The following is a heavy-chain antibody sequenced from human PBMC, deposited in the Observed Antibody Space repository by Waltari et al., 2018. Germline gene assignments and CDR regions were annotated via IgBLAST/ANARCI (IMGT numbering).Heavy chain of an antibody. CDR1: GDSINSVDYY. D-gene: IGHD3-16*01. CDR3: ARVWVDLFWYFDL. J-gene: IGHJ2*01. Sequence: QVQLHESGPGLVKASETLSLTCTVSGDSINSVDYYWRWIRQPPGKGLEWIGNVYKTGSTSYSPSLKSRLTISAASSKNEFSLNLTSVTAADTAVYYCARVWVDLFWYFDLWGRGTLVTVST. CDR2: VYKTGST. V-gene: IGHV4-30-4*01.